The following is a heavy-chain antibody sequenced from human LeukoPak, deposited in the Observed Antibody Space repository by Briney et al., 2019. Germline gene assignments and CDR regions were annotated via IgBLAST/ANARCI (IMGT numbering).Heavy chain of an antibody. CDR2: IYHSGST. CDR3: ARDTYGALDY. V-gene: IGHV4-59*01. Sequence: SETLSLTCTVSGGSISSYYWSWIRQPPGKGLEWIGYIYHSGSTNYNPSLKSRVTISVDTSKNQFSLKLSSVTAADTAVYYCARDTYGALDYWGQGTLVTVSS. D-gene: IGHD4-17*01. CDR1: GGSISSYY. J-gene: IGHJ4*02.